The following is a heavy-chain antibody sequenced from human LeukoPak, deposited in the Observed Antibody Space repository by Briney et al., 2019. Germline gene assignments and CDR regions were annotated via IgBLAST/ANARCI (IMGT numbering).Heavy chain of an antibody. D-gene: IGHD3-16*02. CDR1: GYTLTELS. Sequence: ASVKVSCKVSGYTLTELSMHWVRQAPGKGPEWMGGFDPEDGETIYAQKFQGRVTMTEDTSTDTAYMELSSLRSEDTAVYYCATVDYVWGSYRPFDYWGQGTLVTVSS. J-gene: IGHJ4*02. CDR3: ATVDYVWGSYRPFDY. V-gene: IGHV1-24*01. CDR2: FDPEDGET.